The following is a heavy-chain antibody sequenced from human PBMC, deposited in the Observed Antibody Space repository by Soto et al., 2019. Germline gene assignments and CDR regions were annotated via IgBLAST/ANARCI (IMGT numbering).Heavy chain of an antibody. J-gene: IGHJ4*02. Sequence: QVQLVQSGAEEKKPGASVKVSCKASGYTFTSYAMHWVRQAPGQRLEWMGWINAGNGNTKYSQKFQGRVTITRDTSASTAYMELSSLRSEGTAVWDCAVAPGGSSSFVDYWGQGTLVTVSS. CDR3: AVAPGGSSSFVDY. CDR2: INAGNGNT. D-gene: IGHD6-6*01. CDR1: GYTFTSYA. V-gene: IGHV1-3*05.